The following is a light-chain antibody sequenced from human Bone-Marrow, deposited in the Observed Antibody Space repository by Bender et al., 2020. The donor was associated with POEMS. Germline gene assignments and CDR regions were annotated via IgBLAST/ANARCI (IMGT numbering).Light chain of an antibody. CDR1: NIGSKS. CDR3: QSPDSSATSLWV. Sequence: SYVLTQPPSVSVAPGQTAIITCGGDNIGSKSVHWYQQKSGQAPVLVIYRDSERPSGIPERFSGSSSGTTATLTISGVQAEDEADYYCQSPDSSATSLWVFGGGTKLTVL. V-gene: IGLV3-25*03. CDR2: RDS. J-gene: IGLJ3*02.